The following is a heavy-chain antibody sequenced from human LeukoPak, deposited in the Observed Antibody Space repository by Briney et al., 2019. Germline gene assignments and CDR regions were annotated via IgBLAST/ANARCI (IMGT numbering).Heavy chain of an antibody. V-gene: IGHV3-49*04. D-gene: IGHD3-10*01. CDR3: TRCGEPDLYYYYYYMDV. CDR1: GFTFGDYA. CDR2: IRSKAYGGTT. Sequence: GGSLRLSCTASGFTFGDYAMSWVRQAPGKGLEWVGFIRSKAYGGTTEYAASVKGRFTISRDDSKSIAYLQMNSLKTEDTAVYYCTRCGEPDLYYYYYYMDVWGKGTTVTISS. J-gene: IGHJ6*03.